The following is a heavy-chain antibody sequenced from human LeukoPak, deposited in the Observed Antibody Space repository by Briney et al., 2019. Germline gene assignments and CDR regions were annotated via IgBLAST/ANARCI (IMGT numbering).Heavy chain of an antibody. Sequence: PGGSLRLSCAASGFTFSSYAMSWVRQAPGKGLEWVSAISGSGGSTYYADSVKGRFTISRDNSKNTLYLQMNSLRAEDTAVYYCAKAEWESGLWVYYLDYWGQGTLVTVSS. CDR1: GFTFSSYA. J-gene: IGHJ4*02. CDR2: ISGSGGST. D-gene: IGHD1-26*01. V-gene: IGHV3-23*01. CDR3: AKAEWESGLWVYYLDY.